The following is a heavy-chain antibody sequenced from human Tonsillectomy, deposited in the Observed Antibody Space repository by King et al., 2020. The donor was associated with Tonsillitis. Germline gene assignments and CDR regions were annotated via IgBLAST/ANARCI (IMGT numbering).Heavy chain of an antibody. D-gene: IGHD4-17*01. CDR2: RWYDGRNK. V-gene: IGHV3-33*01. J-gene: IGHJ3*02. CDR1: GFTFSSYV. CDR3: ASTRIDYAAFDN. Sequence: VQLVESGGGVVQPGRSLRLSCAASGFTFSSYVMHWVRQAPGNGLEWVAVRWYDGRNKYYADSAKGRFTISRDTSKNTLYLQMNSLRAEDTALYYCASTRIDYAAFDNWGQGTMVTVSS.